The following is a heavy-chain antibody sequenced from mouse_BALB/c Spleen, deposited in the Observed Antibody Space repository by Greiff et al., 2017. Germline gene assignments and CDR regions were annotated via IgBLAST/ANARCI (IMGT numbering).Heavy chain of an antibody. CDR1: GFTFSSYG. V-gene: IGHV5-6*01. CDR3: ARQQAYDCTGGGMAY. J-gene: IGHJ4*01. Sequence: EVQLVESGGDLVKPGGSLKLSCAASGFTFSSYGMSWVRQTPDKRLEWVATISSGGSYTYYSDSVKGRFTISSDNAKNTLYLQMNSLKSEDTDMYNCARQQAYDCTGGGMAYWGQGTWVTVS. D-gene: IGHD2-4*01. CDR2: ISSGGSYT.